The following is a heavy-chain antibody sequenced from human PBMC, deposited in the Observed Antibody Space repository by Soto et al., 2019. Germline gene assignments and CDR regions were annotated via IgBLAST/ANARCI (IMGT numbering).Heavy chain of an antibody. V-gene: IGHV1-69*01. CDR2: ITPVLGTA. D-gene: IGHD4-17*01. J-gene: IGHJ5*02. CDR3: VRSLEGTTVTNWFDP. Sequence: QVQLVQSGAEVKKPGSSVKVSCKASADTFNSYSLSWLRQAPGQRLEWMGGITPVLGTAAYAQSFEDRLTITADDSTSTVYRELSSLRSDDTAVYYCVRSLEGTTVTNWFDPWGQGALVTVSS. CDR1: ADTFNSYS.